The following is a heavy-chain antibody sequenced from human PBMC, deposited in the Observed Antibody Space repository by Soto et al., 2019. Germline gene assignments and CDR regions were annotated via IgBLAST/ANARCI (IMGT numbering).Heavy chain of an antibody. Sequence: GGSLRLSCAASGFSFSISPMHWVRQAPGTGPEWVALISYDGTNKFYADSVKGRFTISRDNSKSTLYLQVDSLRPEDAAVYYCARDPKTSGGQHWAFNYFDSWGQGTLVTVSS. J-gene: IGHJ4*02. CDR1: GFSFSISP. CDR2: ISYDGTNK. CDR3: ARDPKTSGGQHWAFNYFDS. D-gene: IGHD7-27*01. V-gene: IGHV3-30-3*01.